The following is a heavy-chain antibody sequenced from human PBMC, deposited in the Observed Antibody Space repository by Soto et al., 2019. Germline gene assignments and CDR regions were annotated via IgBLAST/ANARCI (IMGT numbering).Heavy chain of an antibody. D-gene: IGHD3-10*01. V-gene: IGHV4-31*03. Sequence: QVQLQESGPGLVKPSQTLSLTCTVSGGAISSGDYYWSWIRQHPGKGLEWIGYIYYSGSTYYNPSLKSRVTIAVDTSKNQFSLKLSSVTAADTAVYYCARDVPPGRGSPNFYYYGLDVGGQGATVTVSS. CDR2: IYYSGST. CDR3: ARDVPPGRGSPNFYYYGLDV. CDR1: GGAISSGDYY. J-gene: IGHJ6*02.